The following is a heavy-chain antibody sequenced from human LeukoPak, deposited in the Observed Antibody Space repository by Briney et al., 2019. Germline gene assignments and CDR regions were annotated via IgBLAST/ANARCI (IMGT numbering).Heavy chain of an antibody. J-gene: IGHJ4*02. D-gene: IGHD3-10*01. V-gene: IGHV3-53*01. Sequence: PGGSLRLSCAASGFTVSSNYMSCVRQAPGKGLEWVSVIYSGGSTYYADSVKGRFTISRDNSKNTLYLQMNSLRAEDTAVYYCARQAAGWFGDSPLDYWGQGTLVTVSS. CDR3: ARQAAGWFGDSPLDY. CDR2: IYSGGST. CDR1: GFTVSSNY.